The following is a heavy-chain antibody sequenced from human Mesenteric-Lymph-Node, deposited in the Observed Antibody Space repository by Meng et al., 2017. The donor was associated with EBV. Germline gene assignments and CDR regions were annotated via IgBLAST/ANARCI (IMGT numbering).Heavy chain of an antibody. J-gene: IGHJ5*02. CDR2: IYWDDDK. CDR3: AHRPPDYGNWFDP. CDR1: GVALDTSAVG. D-gene: IGHD4-17*01. V-gene: IGHV2-5*02. Sequence: LKESGPTLVNTTQTITLSCNFSGVALDTSAVGVGWFRQPPGKALEWLALIYWDDDKWYSPSLRSRLTMSKDTSKNQVVLRMTNMDPADTATYYCAHRPPDYGNWFDPWGQGTLVTVS.